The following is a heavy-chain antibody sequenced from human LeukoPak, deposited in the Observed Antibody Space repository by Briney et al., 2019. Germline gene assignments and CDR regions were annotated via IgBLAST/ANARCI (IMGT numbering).Heavy chain of an antibody. CDR2: ISGSGGST. J-gene: IGHJ4*02. V-gene: IGHV3-23*01. Sequence: GGSLRISCAASGFTFSSYAMSWVRQAPGKGLEWVSAISGSGGSTYYADSVKGRFTISRDNSKNTLYLQMNSLRAEDTAVYYCAKLTRYSYGQPPDYWGQGTLVTVSS. CDR3: AKLTRYSYGQPPDY. D-gene: IGHD5-18*01. CDR1: GFTFSSYA.